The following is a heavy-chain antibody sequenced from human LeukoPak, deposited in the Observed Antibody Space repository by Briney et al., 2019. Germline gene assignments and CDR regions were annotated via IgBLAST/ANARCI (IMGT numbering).Heavy chain of an antibody. V-gene: IGHV4-34*01. J-gene: IGHJ5*02. CDR2: INHSGST. CDR3: ARVMSIAARPRKIWFDP. Sequence: PSETLSLTCAVYGGSFSGYYWSWIRQTPGKGLGWIGEINHSGSTNYNPSLKSRVTISVDTSKNQFSLKLSSVTAADTAVYYCARVMSIAARPRKIWFDPWGQGTLVTDSS. D-gene: IGHD6-6*01. CDR1: GGSFSGYY.